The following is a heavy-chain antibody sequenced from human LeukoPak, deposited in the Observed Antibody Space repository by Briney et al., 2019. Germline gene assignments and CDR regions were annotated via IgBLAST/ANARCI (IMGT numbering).Heavy chain of an antibody. CDR2: IIPILGTA. Sequence: GASVKVSCKASGGTFSSYAISWVRQAPGQGLEWMRGIIPILGTANYAQKFQGRVTITADESTSTAYMELSSLRSEDTAVYYRARGKAARFDWGQGTLVTVSS. J-gene: IGHJ4*02. CDR3: ARGKAARFD. CDR1: GGTFSSYA. V-gene: IGHV1-69*13. D-gene: IGHD6-6*01.